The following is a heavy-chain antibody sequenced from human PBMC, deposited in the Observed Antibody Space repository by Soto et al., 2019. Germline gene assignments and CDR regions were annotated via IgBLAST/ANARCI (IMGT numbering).Heavy chain of an antibody. CDR1: GYTFTSYG. Sequence: ASVKVSCKASGYTFTSYGISWVRQAPGQGLEWMGWISAYNGNTNYAQKLQGRVTMTTDTSTSTAYMELRSLRSDDTAVYYCARELQQLVKSGWFDPWGQGTLVTVSS. V-gene: IGHV1-18*01. CDR3: ARELQQLVKSGWFDP. CDR2: ISAYNGNT. D-gene: IGHD6-13*01. J-gene: IGHJ5*02.